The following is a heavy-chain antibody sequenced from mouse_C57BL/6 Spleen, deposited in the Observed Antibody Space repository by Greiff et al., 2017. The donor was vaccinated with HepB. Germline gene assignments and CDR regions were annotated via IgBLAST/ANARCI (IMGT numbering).Heavy chain of an antibody. V-gene: IGHV5-16*01. CDR1: GFTFSDYY. CDR3: ARLGGDWYFDV. Sequence: EVQVVESEGGLVQPGSSMKLSCTASGFTFSDYYMAWVRQVPEKGLEWVANINYDGSSTYYLDSLKSRFIISRDNAKNILYLQMSSLKSEDTATYYCARLGGDWYFDVWGTGTTVTVSS. J-gene: IGHJ1*03. CDR2: INYDGSST.